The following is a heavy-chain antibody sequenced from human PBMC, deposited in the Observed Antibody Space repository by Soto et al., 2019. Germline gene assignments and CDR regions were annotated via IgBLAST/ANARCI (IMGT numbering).Heavy chain of an antibody. CDR1: EFTFSDYA. CDR3: ARAHYHDSSGPNGHAFAI. J-gene: IGHJ3*02. Sequence: GWSLRLSCAASEFTFSDYAMHLVRQAPGKGLEWVACISDDGDKVFYADSMKDRLTISRDNSKSTLFLQLTSLGPEDTALYYCARAHYHDSSGPNGHAFAIGGQGTLVTV. D-gene: IGHD3-22*01. V-gene: IGHV3-30-3*01. CDR2: ISDDGDKV.